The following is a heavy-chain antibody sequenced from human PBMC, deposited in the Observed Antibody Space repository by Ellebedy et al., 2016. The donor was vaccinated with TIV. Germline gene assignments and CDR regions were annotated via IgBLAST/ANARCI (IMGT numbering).Heavy chain of an antibody. V-gene: IGHV3-74*01. J-gene: IGHJ4*02. CDR3: ARSFQGGYDY. CDR1: GFTFSSYW. D-gene: IGHD5-18*01. Sequence: PGGSLRLSCAASGFTFSSYWMHWVRQAPGKGLVWVSYINSDGSSTTYADSVKGRFTISRDNAKNTLYLQMNSLRAEDTAVYYCARSFQGGYDYWGQGTLVTVSS. CDR2: INSDGSST.